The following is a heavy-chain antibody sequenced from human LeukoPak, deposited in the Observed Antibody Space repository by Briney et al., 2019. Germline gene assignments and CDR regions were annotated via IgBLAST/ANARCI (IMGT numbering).Heavy chain of an antibody. J-gene: IGHJ3*02. CDR2: IYYSGST. D-gene: IGHD3-22*01. CDR1: GGSISSSSYY. Sequence: SETLSLTCTVSGGSISSSSYYWGWIRQPPGKGLEWIGSIYYSGSTYYNPSLKSRVTISVDTSKNQFSLKLSSVTAADTAVYYCARVYDSSGYYDAFDIWGQGTMATVSS. CDR3: ARVYDSSGYYDAFDI. V-gene: IGHV4-39*07.